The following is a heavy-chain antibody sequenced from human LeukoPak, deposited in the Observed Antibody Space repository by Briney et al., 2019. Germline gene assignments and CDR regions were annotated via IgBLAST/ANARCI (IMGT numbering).Heavy chain of an antibody. CDR3: ARVRGYSYANGYHFEY. V-gene: IGHV3-23*01. D-gene: IGHD5-18*01. CDR2: IRDSGDST. CDR1: GFTFKSYA. Sequence: GGSLRLSCTTSGFTFKSYAMTWVRQAPGKGLEWVSSIRDSGDSTYYTDSVKGRFTISRDNSKSTLYLQMNLLRAGDTALYYCARVRGYSYANGYHFEYWGQGTLVTVSS. J-gene: IGHJ4*02.